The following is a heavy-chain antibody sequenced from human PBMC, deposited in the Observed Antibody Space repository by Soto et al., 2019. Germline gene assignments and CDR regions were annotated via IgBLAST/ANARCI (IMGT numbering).Heavy chain of an antibody. CDR1: GLSLSTSGVG. Sequence: QITLKESGPTLVKPTQSLTLTCTFSGLSLSTSGVGVGWIRQPPGKALEWLALIYWDDDKRYSPSLKSRLTITKDTSKNHVVLTMTNMDPVDTATYYCAHRLAATGLFDYWGQGTLVTVSS. D-gene: IGHD6-13*01. J-gene: IGHJ4*02. V-gene: IGHV2-5*02. CDR3: AHRLAATGLFDY. CDR2: IYWDDDK.